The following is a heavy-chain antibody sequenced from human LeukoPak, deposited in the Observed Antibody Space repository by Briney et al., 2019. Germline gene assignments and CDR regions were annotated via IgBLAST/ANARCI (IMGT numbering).Heavy chain of an antibody. V-gene: IGHV3-43*02. J-gene: IGHJ4*02. CDR1: GFTFSSYS. CDR3: AKESGKFDY. CDR2: ISGDGVST. Sequence: GGSLRLSCAASGFTFSSYSMNWVRQAPGKGLEWVSLISGDGVSTFYADSVKGRFSISRDNSKNSLYLEMNSLRTEDAAMYYCAKESGKFDYWGQGTLVAVSS.